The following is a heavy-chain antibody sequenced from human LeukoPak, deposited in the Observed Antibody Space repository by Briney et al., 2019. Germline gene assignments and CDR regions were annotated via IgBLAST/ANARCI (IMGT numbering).Heavy chain of an antibody. V-gene: IGHV3-48*04. CDR1: GFTFSSYW. D-gene: IGHD3-10*02. Sequence: ASLILSCAASGFTFSSYWMNWVRQAPGKGLVWVSYISSSGSTIYYADSVKGRFTISIDNSKNSLYLQMNSLRAEDTAVYYCAELGITMIGGVWGKGTTVTISS. J-gene: IGHJ6*04. CDR3: AELGITMIGGV. CDR2: ISSSGSTI.